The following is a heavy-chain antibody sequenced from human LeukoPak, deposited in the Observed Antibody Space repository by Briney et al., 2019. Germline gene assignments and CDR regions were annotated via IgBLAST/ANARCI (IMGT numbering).Heavy chain of an antibody. Sequence: SETLSLTCAVYGGSFSGYYWSWIRQPPGKGLEWIREINHSGSTNYNPSLKSRVTISVDTSKNQFSLKLSSVTAADTAVYYCARGGRDYVWGSYRYKGCFDYWGQGTLVTVSS. CDR3: ARGGRDYVWGSYRYKGCFDY. J-gene: IGHJ4*02. CDR2: INHSGST. D-gene: IGHD3-16*02. CDR1: GGSFSGYY. V-gene: IGHV4-34*01.